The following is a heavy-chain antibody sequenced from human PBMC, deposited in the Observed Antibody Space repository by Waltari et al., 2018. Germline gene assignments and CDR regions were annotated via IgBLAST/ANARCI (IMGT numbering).Heavy chain of an antibody. Sequence: QVQLQQWGAGLVKPSETLSLTCAVYGGSFSGYYWSWIRQPPGKGLEWIGQIHHSDDTNYNPSLKSRVTISVDTSKNQFSLNLSSVTATDTAVYYCAKHGGYHFDDWGQGTLVTVSS. V-gene: IGHV4-34*01. CDR1: GGSFSGYY. D-gene: IGHD3-22*01. J-gene: IGHJ4*02. CDR3: AKHGGYHFDD. CDR2: IHHSDDT.